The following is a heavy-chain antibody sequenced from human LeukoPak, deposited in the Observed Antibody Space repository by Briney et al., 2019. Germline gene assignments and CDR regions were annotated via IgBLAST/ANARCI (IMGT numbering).Heavy chain of an antibody. J-gene: IGHJ5*02. V-gene: IGHV4-4*07. CDR2: IYTSGST. CDR3: ARERVRGYCSSTSCSRWFDP. D-gene: IGHD2-2*01. CDR1: GGSFSGYY. Sequence: SETLSLTCAVYGGSFSGYYWSWIRQPAGKGLEWIGRIYTSGSTNYNPSLKSRVTISVDTSKNQFSLKLSSVTAADTAVYYCARERVRGYCSSTSCSRWFDPWGQGTLVTVSS.